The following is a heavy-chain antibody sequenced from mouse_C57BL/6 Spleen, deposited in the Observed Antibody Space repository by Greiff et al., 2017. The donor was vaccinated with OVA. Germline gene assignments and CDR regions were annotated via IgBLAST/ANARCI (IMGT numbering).Heavy chain of an antibody. CDR2: IDPETGGT. D-gene: IGHD2-3*01. CDR3: TREDDGYFPWFAY. V-gene: IGHV1-15*01. Sequence: QVQLQQSGAELVRPGASVTLSCKASGYTFTDYEMHWVKQTPVHGLEWIGAIDPETGGTAYNQKFKGKAILTADKSSSTAYMELRSLTSEDSAVYYSTREDDGYFPWFAYWGQGTLVTVSA. CDR1: GYTFTDYE. J-gene: IGHJ3*01.